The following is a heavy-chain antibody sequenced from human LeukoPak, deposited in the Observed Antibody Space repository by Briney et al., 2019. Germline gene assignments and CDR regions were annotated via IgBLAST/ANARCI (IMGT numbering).Heavy chain of an antibody. J-gene: IGHJ3*02. Sequence: SVKVSYKASGGTFISYATSWVRQAPGQGLEWMGGIIPIFGTANYAQKFQGRVTITADESTSTAYMELSSLRSEDTAVYYCATPASLVAFDIWGQGTMVTVSS. D-gene: IGHD3-16*01. CDR2: IIPIFGTA. V-gene: IGHV1-69*13. CDR3: ATPASLVAFDI. CDR1: GGTFISYA.